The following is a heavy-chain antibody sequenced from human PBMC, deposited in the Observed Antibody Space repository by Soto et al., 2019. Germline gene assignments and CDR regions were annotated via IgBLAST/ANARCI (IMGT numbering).Heavy chain of an antibody. D-gene: IGHD2-2*01. CDR3: AGIAVSTTTWLDP. V-gene: IGHV4-61*03. CDR1: GVSVSIGNYY. CDR2: VYHTVRP. J-gene: IGHJ5*02. Sequence: QMQLQESGPGLVKAAETLSLTCTVSGVSVSIGNYYCNWVRQPTGTGLEWIVYVYHTVRPNYNPSLKSRVTMSPDTSKNPLSLELASVTASDSAMYYCAGIAVSTTTWLDPRGQGILLSVSS.